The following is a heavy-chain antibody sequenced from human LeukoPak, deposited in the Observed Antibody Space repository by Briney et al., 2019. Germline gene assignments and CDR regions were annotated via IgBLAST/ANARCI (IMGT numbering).Heavy chain of an antibody. CDR3: ARDWSGKNAFDI. Sequence: SEALSLTCTVSGGSINNFYWTWIRQPPGKGLEWIGYIYYSGSTNYNPSLKSRVTISVDTSKNQFSLKLSSVTAADTAVYYCARDWSGKNAFDIWGQGTMVTVSS. J-gene: IGHJ3*02. CDR1: GGSINNFY. D-gene: IGHD3-10*01. V-gene: IGHV4-59*01. CDR2: IYYSGST.